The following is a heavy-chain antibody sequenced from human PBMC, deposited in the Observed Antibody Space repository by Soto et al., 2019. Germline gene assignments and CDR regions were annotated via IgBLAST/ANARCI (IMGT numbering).Heavy chain of an antibody. CDR2: ISCDGSNQ. CDR3: ATADFGSCSIRGYGMDV. J-gene: IGHJ6*02. CDR1: GFTFSTYA. Sequence: GGSLRLSCAASGFTFSTYAMRWVRQAPGKGLEWVAIISCDGSNQYYADSLRGRFTISRDNSKNTLYLLMNSLRAEDTAVYYCATADFGSCSIRGYGMDVWGQGTTVTVSS. V-gene: IGHV3-30-3*01. D-gene: IGHD3-3*01.